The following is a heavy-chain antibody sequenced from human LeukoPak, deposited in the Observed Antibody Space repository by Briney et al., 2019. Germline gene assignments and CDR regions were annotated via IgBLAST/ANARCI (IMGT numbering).Heavy chain of an antibody. D-gene: IGHD1-26*01. CDR3: AKRAGGADRAFDY. Sequence: GGSLRLSCAASGFMFSNYGMSWVRQAPGKGLEGVSIISATGGSTYYADSVKGRFTISRGNPKNTLFLQMDNLTVEDTAVYYCAKRAGGADRAFDYWGQGTLVTVSS. CDR1: GFMFSNYG. CDR2: ISATGGST. J-gene: IGHJ4*02. V-gene: IGHV3-23*01.